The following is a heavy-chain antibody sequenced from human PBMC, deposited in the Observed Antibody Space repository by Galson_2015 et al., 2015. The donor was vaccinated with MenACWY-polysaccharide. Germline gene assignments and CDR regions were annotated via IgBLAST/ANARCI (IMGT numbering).Heavy chain of an antibody. J-gene: IGHJ5*02. D-gene: IGHD2-2*01. CDR1: GYTFTSYA. CDR2: INTNTGNP. Sequence: SVKVSCKASGYTFTSYAMNWVRQAPGQGLEWMGWINTNTGNPTYAQGFTGRFVFSLDTSVSTAYLQISSLKAEDTAVYYCARGIRYTLYCSSTSCYQRNWFDPWGQGTLVTVSS. V-gene: IGHV7-4-1*02. CDR3: ARGIRYTLYCSSTSCYQRNWFDP.